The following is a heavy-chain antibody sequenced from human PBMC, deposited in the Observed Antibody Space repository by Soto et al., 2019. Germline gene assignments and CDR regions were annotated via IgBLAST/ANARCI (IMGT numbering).Heavy chain of an antibody. Sequence: SETLSLTCTVSAVSISNDGYFWTWIRQRPGKGPEWIGYISNSGSTISNPALKSRLAISIDTSKNQFSLKLSSVTAADTAVYYCARHEGPPVWSGYNWFDPWGQGTLVTVSS. D-gene: IGHD3-3*01. CDR2: ISNSGST. V-gene: IGHV4-30-4*01. CDR1: AVSISNDGYF. CDR3: ARHEGPPVWSGYNWFDP. J-gene: IGHJ5*02.